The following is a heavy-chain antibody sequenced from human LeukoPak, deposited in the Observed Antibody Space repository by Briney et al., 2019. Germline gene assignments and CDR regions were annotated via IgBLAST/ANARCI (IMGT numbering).Heavy chain of an antibody. CDR1: GYTFTSYD. Sequence: ASVKVSCKASGYTFTSYDINWGRQATGQGLEWMGWMNPTSGNTGYAQKFQGRATITRNTSISAAYMELSSLRSEDTAVYYCARTYYYGSGSLRAWFDPWGQGTLVTVSS. CDR3: ARTYYYGSGSLRAWFDP. CDR2: MNPTSGNT. D-gene: IGHD3-10*01. V-gene: IGHV1-8*02. J-gene: IGHJ5*02.